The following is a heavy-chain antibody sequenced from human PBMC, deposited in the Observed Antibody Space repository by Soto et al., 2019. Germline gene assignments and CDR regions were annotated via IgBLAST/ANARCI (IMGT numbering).Heavy chain of an antibody. CDR2: NYNSGIT. CDR3: ARDRLYDSSGYGAQ. Sequence: SETLSLTCTVSGGSISSGGYYWTWIRQHPGKGLEWIGYNYNSGITYYNPSLKSRVTISLDTSKNQYSLKLSSVTAADTAVYYCARDRLYDSSGYGAQWGQVTLVTVSS. D-gene: IGHD3-22*01. CDR1: GGSISSGGYY. V-gene: IGHV4-31*03. J-gene: IGHJ4*02.